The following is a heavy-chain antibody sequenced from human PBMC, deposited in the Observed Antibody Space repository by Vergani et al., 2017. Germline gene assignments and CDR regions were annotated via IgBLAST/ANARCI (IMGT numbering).Heavy chain of an antibody. CDR1: GGSISSYY. V-gene: IGHV4-59*01. CDR3: ARDPGSYDFWSGPHNWFDP. J-gene: IGHJ5*02. CDR2: IYYSGST. Sequence: QVQLQESGPGLVKPSETLSLTCTVSGGSISSYYWSWIRQPPGKGLEWIGYIYYSGSTNYNPSLKSRVTISVDTPKNQFSLKLSSVTAADTAVYYCARDPGSYDFWSGPHNWFDPWGQGTLVTVSS. D-gene: IGHD3-3*01.